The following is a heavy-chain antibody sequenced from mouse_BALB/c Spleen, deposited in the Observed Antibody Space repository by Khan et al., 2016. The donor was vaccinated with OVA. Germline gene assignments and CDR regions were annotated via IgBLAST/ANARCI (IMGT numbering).Heavy chain of an antibody. J-gene: IGHJ3*01. CDR1: GYTFTDYI. CDR2: IYPGSGST. V-gene: IGHV1-77*01. D-gene: IGHD2-1*01. CDR3: AGTPYGNIFAY. Sequence: QVQLQQSGPELVKPGASVKMSCKASGYTFTDYIMSWVKQRTGQGLEWIGEIYPGSGSTYYNEKFKGNATLTADTSSNTAYMHLSSLTSEDSAVYFCAGTPYGNIFAYWGQGTLVTVSA.